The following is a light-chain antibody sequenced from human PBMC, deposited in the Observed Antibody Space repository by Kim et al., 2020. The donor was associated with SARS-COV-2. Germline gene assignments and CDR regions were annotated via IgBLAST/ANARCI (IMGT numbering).Light chain of an antibody. V-gene: IGLV1-44*01. CDR1: SSNIGSNT. J-gene: IGLJ3*02. Sequence: QSVLTQPPSASGTPGQRVTISCSGSSSNIGSNTVYWYQQLPGTAPKLLIYGNSQRPSGVPDRFSGSKSYTSASLAISGLQSEDEADYHCAAWDDRLNGPVFGGGTKVTVL. CDR3: AAWDDRLNGPV. CDR2: GNS.